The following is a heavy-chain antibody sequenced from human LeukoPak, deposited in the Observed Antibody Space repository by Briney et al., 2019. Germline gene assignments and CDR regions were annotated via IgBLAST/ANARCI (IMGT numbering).Heavy chain of an antibody. CDR3: ARRPAYYDILTADW. J-gene: IGHJ4*02. CDR2: ISSSGSTI. D-gene: IGHD3-9*01. Sequence: GGSLRLSCAASGFTFSSYEMNWVRQAPGKGLEWVSYISSSGSTIYYADSVKGRFTISRDNAKNSLYLQMNSLRAEDTAVYYCARRPAYYDILTADWWGQGALVTVSS. V-gene: IGHV3-48*03. CDR1: GFTFSSYE.